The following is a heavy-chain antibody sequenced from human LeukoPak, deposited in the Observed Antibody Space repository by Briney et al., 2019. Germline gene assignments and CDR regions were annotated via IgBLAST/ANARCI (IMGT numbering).Heavy chain of an antibody. J-gene: IGHJ4*02. Sequence: GGSLRLSCAASGFTFSNAWTNWVRQAPGKGLEWVGRMKSKTDGETKDYAAPVKGRFTISRDASKNTLYLQMNSLKTEDTAVYYCTTDTLLDPGFFDYWGQGTLVTVSS. CDR3: TTDTLLDPGFFDY. V-gene: IGHV3-15*01. CDR2: MKSKTDGETK. D-gene: IGHD2-15*01. CDR1: GFTFSNAW.